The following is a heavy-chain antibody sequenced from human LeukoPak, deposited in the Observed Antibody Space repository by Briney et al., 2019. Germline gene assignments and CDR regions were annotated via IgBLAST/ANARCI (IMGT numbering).Heavy chain of an antibody. Sequence: TLSLTCTVSGGSISSYYWSWIRQPPGKALEWLALIYWNDDKRYSPSLKSRLTITKDTSKNQVVLTMTNMDPVDTATYYCAHGRVGGYYGMDVWGQGTTVTVSS. D-gene: IGHD2-15*01. CDR1: GGSISSYYW. CDR3: AHGRVGGYYGMDV. CDR2: IYWNDDK. V-gene: IGHV2-5*01. J-gene: IGHJ6*02.